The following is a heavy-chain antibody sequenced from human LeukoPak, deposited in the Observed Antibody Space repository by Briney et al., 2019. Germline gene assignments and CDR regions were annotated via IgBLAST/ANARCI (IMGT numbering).Heavy chain of an antibody. CDR3: ARDIGCTNGVCGDY. V-gene: IGHV1-2*02. Sequence: ASVKVSCKASGYTFTGYHIHWVRQAPGQGLEWMGWINPNSGGTNYAQKFQGRVTMTRDTSISTAYMELSRLRSDDTAVYYCARDIGCTNGVCGDYWGQGTLVTVSS. CDR1: GYTFTGYH. J-gene: IGHJ4*02. D-gene: IGHD2-8*01. CDR2: INPNSGGT.